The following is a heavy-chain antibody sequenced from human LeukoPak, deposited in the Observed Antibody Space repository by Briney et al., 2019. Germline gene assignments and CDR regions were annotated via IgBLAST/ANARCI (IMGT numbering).Heavy chain of an antibody. V-gene: IGHV4-59*01. CDR1: GGSISSYY. Sequence: PSETLSLTCTVSGGSISSYYWSWIRQPPGKGVEWIGYIYYSGSTNYNPSLKSRVTISVDTSKNQFSLKLSSVTAADTAVYYCARGDYGTSIGAFDIWGQGTMVTVSS. CDR2: IYYSGST. J-gene: IGHJ3*02. CDR3: ARGDYGTSIGAFDI. D-gene: IGHD4/OR15-4a*01.